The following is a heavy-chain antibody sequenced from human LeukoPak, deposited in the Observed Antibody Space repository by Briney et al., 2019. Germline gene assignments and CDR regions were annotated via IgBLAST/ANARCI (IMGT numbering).Heavy chain of an antibody. CDR1: GGSISSYY. Sequence: PSETLSLTCTVSGGSISSYYWLWIRQPPGKGLEWIGYIYYSGSTTYNPSLKSRVTISVDTSKNQFSLKLSSVTAADTAVYYCATSMIVVAPDAFDIWGQGTMVTVSS. CDR3: ATSMIVVAPDAFDI. D-gene: IGHD3-22*01. CDR2: IYYSGST. J-gene: IGHJ3*02. V-gene: IGHV4-59*08.